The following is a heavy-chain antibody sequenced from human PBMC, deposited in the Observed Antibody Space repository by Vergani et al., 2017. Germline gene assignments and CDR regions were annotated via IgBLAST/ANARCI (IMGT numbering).Heavy chain of an antibody. CDR1: GFTVSDYY. J-gene: IGHJ4*02. V-gene: IGHV3-11*05. D-gene: IGHD1-26*01. CDR2: ISSSSSYT. Sequence: QVQLVESGGGLVKPGGSLRLSCAASGFTVSDYYMSWIRQAPGKGLEWVSYISSSSSYTNYADSVKGQLTISRDNAKNSLYLQMNSLRAEDTAVYYCAASGSYYGAFDYWGQGTLVTVSS. CDR3: AASGSYYGAFDY.